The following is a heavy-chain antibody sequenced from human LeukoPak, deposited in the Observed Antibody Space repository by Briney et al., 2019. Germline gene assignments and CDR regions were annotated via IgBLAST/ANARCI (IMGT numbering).Heavy chain of an antibody. Sequence: GASVKVSCKASGFTFTSSAMQWVRQARGQRLEWIGWIVVGSGNTNYAQKFQERVTITRDMSTSTAYMELSSLRSEDTAVYYCAAESKMATFNYYCGMDVWGQGTTVTVSS. J-gene: IGHJ6*02. D-gene: IGHD5-12*01. V-gene: IGHV1-58*02. CDR2: IVVGSGNT. CDR1: GFTFTSSA. CDR3: AAESKMATFNYYCGMDV.